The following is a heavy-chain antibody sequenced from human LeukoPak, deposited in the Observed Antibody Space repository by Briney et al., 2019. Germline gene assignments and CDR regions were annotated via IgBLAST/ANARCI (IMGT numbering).Heavy chain of an antibody. CDR2: IWYDGRNK. Sequence: GGSLRLSCTTSGFTFNTYGMPWVRQAPGKGLEWVALIWYDGRNKYYVDSVKGRFTISRDNSKNTLYLQMNSLRVEDTAVYYCAGGLGYCSGGSCQRHDAFDIWGQGTMVTVSS. J-gene: IGHJ3*02. V-gene: IGHV3-33*03. CDR3: AGGLGYCSGGSCQRHDAFDI. D-gene: IGHD2-15*01. CDR1: GFTFNTYG.